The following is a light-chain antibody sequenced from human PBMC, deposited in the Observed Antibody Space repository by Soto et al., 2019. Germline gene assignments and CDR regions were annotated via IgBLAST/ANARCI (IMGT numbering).Light chain of an antibody. J-gene: IGLJ2*01. CDR2: DVK. CDR1: SSDVGTYKY. CDR3: SSYTSRSTLV. V-gene: IGLV2-14*01. Sequence: QSVLTQPASVSGSPGQSITISCTGTSSDVGTYKYVSWYQQHPGKAPKLIIYDVKHRPSGVSHRFSGSKSGNTASLTISGLQAEDEADYYCSSYTSRSTLVFGGGTKLTVL.